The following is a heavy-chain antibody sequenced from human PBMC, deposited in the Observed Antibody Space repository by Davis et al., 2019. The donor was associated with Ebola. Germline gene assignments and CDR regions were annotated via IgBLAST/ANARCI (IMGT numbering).Heavy chain of an antibody. CDR2: INSDGSST. J-gene: IGHJ4*02. V-gene: IGHV3-74*01. Sequence: GESLKISCAASGFTFSSYWMHWVRQAPGKGLVWVSRINSDGSSTSYADSVKGRFTISRDNAKNTLYLQMNSLRAEDTAVYYCARDVGWLQPYYFDYWGQGTLVTVSS. D-gene: IGHD5-24*01. CDR1: GFTFSSYW. CDR3: ARDVGWLQPYYFDY.